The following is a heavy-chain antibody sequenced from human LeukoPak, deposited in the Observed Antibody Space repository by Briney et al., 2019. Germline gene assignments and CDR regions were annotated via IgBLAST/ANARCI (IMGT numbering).Heavy chain of an antibody. CDR1: GGSVSSDSVA. J-gene: IGHJ4*02. V-gene: IGHV6-1*01. Sequence: SQTLSLTCAISGGSVSSDSVAWNWIRQSPSSGLEWLGRTYYKSKWNDDYAVSVNSRITINPDTSKNQFSLQLNSVTPEDTAVYYCARGSAGGFDFWGQGTLVTVSS. CDR2: TYYKSKWND. D-gene: IGHD3-16*01. CDR3: ARGSAGGFDF.